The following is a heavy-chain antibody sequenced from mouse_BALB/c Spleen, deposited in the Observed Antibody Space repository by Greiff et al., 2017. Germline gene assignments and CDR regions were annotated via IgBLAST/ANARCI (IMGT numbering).Heavy chain of an antibody. V-gene: IGHV5-6*01. Sequence: EVKLVESGGDLVKPGGSLKLSCAASGFTFSSYGMSWVRQTPDKRLEWVATISSGGSYTYYPDSVKGRFTISRDNAKNTLYLQMSSLKSEDTAMYYCARHDRYDYWGQGTTLTVSS. D-gene: IGHD2-14*01. CDR1: GFTFSSYG. CDR2: ISSGGSYT. J-gene: IGHJ2*01. CDR3: ARHDRYDY.